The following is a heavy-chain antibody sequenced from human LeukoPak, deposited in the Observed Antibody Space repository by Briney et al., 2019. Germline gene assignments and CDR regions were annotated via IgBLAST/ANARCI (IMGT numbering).Heavy chain of an antibody. CDR3: ARDTDIVVVVAAAHFDY. CDR1: GYTFTSYG. V-gene: IGHV1-18*01. CDR2: INAYNGNT. Sequence: ASVKVSCTASGYTFTSYGINWVRQAPGQGLEWMGWINAYNGNTNYAQKLQGRVTMTTDTSTSTAYMELGSLRSDDTGVYYCARDTDIVVVVAAAHFDYWGRGTLVSVSS. D-gene: IGHD2-15*01. J-gene: IGHJ4*02.